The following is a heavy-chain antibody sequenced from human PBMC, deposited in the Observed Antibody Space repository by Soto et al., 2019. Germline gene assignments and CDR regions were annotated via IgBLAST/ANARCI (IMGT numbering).Heavy chain of an antibody. CDR1: GGSFSGYY. CDR2: INHSRGT. J-gene: IGHJ6*02. Sequence: SETLSLTCAVYGGSFSGYYWTWIRQAPGKGLEWIGEINHSRGTNYNSSLKSRVTISVDTSKNQFSLILYSVTAADTAVYFCARDRQYYLFWSGYQNEGPYGMDVWGQGTTVTVSS. CDR3: ARDRQYYLFWSGYQNEGPYGMDV. V-gene: IGHV4-34*01. D-gene: IGHD3-3*02.